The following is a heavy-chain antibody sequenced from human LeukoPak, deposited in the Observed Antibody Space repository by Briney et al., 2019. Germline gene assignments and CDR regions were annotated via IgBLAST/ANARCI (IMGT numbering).Heavy chain of an antibody. CDR2: IYYSGST. CDR1: GGSISSSSYY. Sequence: PSETLSLTCTVSGGSISSSSYYWGWIRQPPGKGLEWIGSIYYSGSTYYNPSPKRRVTISVDTSKNQFSLKLSSVTAADTAVYYCARVPGLKTVVTPIDYWGQGTLVTVSS. V-gene: IGHV4-39*07. CDR3: ARVPGLKTVVTPIDY. D-gene: IGHD4-23*01. J-gene: IGHJ4*02.